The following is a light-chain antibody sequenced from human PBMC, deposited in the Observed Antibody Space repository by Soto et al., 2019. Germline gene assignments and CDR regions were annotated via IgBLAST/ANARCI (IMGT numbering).Light chain of an antibody. CDR3: HQYNNWPET. CDR1: QSVSSN. Sequence: EIVMTQSPATLSVSPGERATLSCRASQSVSSNLAWYQQKVGQAPKLLIYAASTRATGIPARFSGIGSGTEFTLTISSLLSEDFAVYYCHQYNNWPETFGQGTKV. CDR2: AAS. V-gene: IGKV3-15*01. J-gene: IGKJ1*01.